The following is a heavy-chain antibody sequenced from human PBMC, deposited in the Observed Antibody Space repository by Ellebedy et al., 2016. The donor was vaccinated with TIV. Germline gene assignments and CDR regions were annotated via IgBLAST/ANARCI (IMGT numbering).Heavy chain of an antibody. Sequence: AASVKVSCKASGYTFTGHIIHWARQAPGQGLEWMGWIKPNNGEIISARKFLGRVTLTRDTSISTAYMELNRLTSDDTAVYYCARRSVDTTTYRLDHWGQGALVTVSS. CDR2: IKPNNGEI. CDR3: ARRSVDTTTYRLDH. D-gene: IGHD5-18*01. CDR1: GYTFTGHI. J-gene: IGHJ4*02. V-gene: IGHV1-2*02.